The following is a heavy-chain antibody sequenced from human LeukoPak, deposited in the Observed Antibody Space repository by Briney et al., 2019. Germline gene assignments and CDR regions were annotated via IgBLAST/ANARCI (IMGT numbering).Heavy chain of an antibody. CDR2: ISTSSSTI. Sequence: GGSLRLSCAASGFTFSSYSMNWVRQAPGKGLEWVSYISTSSSTIYYADSVRGRFTISRDNAKNSLYLQMNSLRAEDTALYYCARVRGNYQSDYWGQGTLVTVSS. CDR1: GFTFSSYS. V-gene: IGHV3-48*01. CDR3: ARVRGNYQSDY. D-gene: IGHD1-7*01. J-gene: IGHJ4*02.